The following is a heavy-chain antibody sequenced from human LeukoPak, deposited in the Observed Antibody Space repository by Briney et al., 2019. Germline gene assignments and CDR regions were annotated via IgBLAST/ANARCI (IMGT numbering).Heavy chain of an antibody. D-gene: IGHD3-10*01. Sequence: SETLSLTCTVSGGSIKTTYYWYWLRQSPGKGLGRIEHMSYSGDTNYDPSLKSRVTISVDTSKNQFSLKLSSVTAAATAVEHCARQEKRGVGVKWFDPWGQGTLVTVSS. V-gene: IGHV4-59*08. CDR3: ARQEKRGVGVKWFDP. CDR2: MSYSGDT. CDR1: GGSIKTTYY. J-gene: IGHJ5*02.